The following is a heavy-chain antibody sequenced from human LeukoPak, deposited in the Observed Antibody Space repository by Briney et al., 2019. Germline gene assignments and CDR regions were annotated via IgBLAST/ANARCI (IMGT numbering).Heavy chain of an antibody. CDR2: IIPIFGTA. D-gene: IGHD3-3*01. V-gene: IGHV1-69*13. CDR3: ARMTRNYDFWSGPGNYYCFLDV. Sequence: SLKVSCKDSGGSFSSYPISWVRPAPAQRREWMGGIIPIFGTANYAQKFQGRDTITADESTSTAYMELSSLRSEDRAVYYCARMTRNYDFWSGPGNYYCFLDVWGKGTTVTVSS. CDR1: GGSFSSYP. J-gene: IGHJ6*04.